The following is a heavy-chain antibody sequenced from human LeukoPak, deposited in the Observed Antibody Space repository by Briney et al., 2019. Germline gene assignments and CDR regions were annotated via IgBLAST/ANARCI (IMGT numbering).Heavy chain of an antibody. CDR2: IYYSGST. V-gene: IGHV4-59*01. CDR1: GGSISSYY. D-gene: IGHD6-19*01. J-gene: IGHJ4*02. Sequence: PPETLSLTCTVSGGSISSYYWSWIRQPPGKGLEWIGYIYYSGSTNYNPSLKSRVTISVDTSKNQFSLKLSSVTAADTAVYYCARVAVDTFDYWGQGTLVTVSS. CDR3: ARVAVDTFDY.